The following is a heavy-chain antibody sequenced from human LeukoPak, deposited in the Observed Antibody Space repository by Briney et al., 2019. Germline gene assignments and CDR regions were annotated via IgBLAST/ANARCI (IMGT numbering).Heavy chain of an antibody. V-gene: IGHV3-15*01. CDR2: TKSKTDGGTK. CDR3: TTDVDTVDY. CDR1: GFTFSNAC. Sequence: GGSLRLSCAASGFTFSNACMSWVRQAPGKGLECVVRTKSKTDGGTKDYAAPVKGRVNISRDDSKNTLYLQMNSLKTEDTGVYYCTTDVDTVDYWGKGTLVTVS. D-gene: IGHD5-18*01. J-gene: IGHJ4*02.